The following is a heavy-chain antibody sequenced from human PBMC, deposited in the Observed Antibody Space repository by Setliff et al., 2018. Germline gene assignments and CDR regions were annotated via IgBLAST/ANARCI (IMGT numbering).Heavy chain of an antibody. Sequence: ASVKVSCKASGYTFSNYGITWVRQAPGQGLEWMGWISAYSGNTYSAQKFQGRLTLTTDTSTTTAYMELRSLTSGDTAIYYCARLVRYCSTRTCQRASGDEYLGQGTLVTVSS. CDR1: GYTFSNYG. D-gene: IGHD2-8*01. V-gene: IGHV1-18*01. CDR2: ISAYSGNT. J-gene: IGHJ4*02. CDR3: ARLVRYCSTRTCQRASGDEY.